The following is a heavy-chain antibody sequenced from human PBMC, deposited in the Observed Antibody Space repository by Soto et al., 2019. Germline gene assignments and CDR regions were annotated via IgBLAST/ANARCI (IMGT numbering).Heavy chain of an antibody. CDR2: IVVGSGNT. J-gene: IGHJ3*02. D-gene: IGHD6-19*01. V-gene: IGHV1-58*01. Sequence: SVKVSCKASGFTFTSSAVQWVRQARGQRLEWIGWIVVGSGNTNYAQKFQERVTITRDMSTSTAYMELSSLRSEDTVVYYCASDLAVAGPVPAFDIWGQGTMVTVSS. CDR3: ASDLAVAGPVPAFDI. CDR1: GFTFTSSA.